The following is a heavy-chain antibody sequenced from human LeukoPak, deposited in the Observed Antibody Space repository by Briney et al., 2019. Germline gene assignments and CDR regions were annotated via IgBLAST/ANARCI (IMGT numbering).Heavy chain of an antibody. J-gene: IGHJ6*04. CDR2: IYYSGST. CDR3: AKDLGYDFWSGPTVDV. D-gene: IGHD3-3*01. V-gene: IGHV4-39*02. Sequence: SETLSLTCTVSGGSISSSSYYWGWIRQPPGKGLEWIGSIYYSGSTYYNPSLKSRVTISVDTSKNQFSLKLSSVTAADTAVYYCAKDLGYDFWSGPTVDVWGKGTTVTVSS. CDR1: GGSISSSSYY.